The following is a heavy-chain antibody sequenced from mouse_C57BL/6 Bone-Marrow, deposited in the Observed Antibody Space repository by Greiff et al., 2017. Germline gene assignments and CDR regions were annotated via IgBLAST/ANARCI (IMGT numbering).Heavy chain of an antibody. D-gene: IGHD1-1*01. CDR2: IDPSDSYT. CDR3: ARGITTVVDPRFDY. J-gene: IGHJ2*01. CDR1: GYTFTSYW. Sequence: VQLQQPGAELVKPGASVKLSCKASGYTFTSYWMQWVKQRPGQGLEWIGEIDPSDSYTNYNQKFKGKATLTVDTSSSTAYMQLSSLTSEDSAVYYCARGITTVVDPRFDYWGQGTTLTGSS. V-gene: IGHV1-50*01.